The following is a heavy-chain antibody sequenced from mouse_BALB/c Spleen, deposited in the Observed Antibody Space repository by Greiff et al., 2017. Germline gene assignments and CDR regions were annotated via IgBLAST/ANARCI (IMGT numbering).Heavy chain of an antibody. D-gene: IGHD2-12*01. Sequence: QVQLHQSGPELVKPGASVRISCKASGYTFTSYYIHWVKQRPGQGLEWIGWIYPGNVNTKYNEKFKGKATLTADKSSSTAYMQLSSLTSEDSAVYFCASYDFDYWGQGTTLTVSS. CDR2: IYPGNVNT. V-gene: IGHV1S56*01. CDR1: GYTFTSYY. J-gene: IGHJ2*01. CDR3: ASYDFDY.